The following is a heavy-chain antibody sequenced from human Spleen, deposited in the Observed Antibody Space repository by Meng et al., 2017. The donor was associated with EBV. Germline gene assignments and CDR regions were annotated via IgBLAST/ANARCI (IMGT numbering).Heavy chain of an antibody. V-gene: IGHV3-74*01. D-gene: IGHD5-24*01. CDR3: VKENRDGYDFDG. J-gene: IGHJ4*02. Sequence: EVLLVESGGGLVQPGGSLSPSCAASGFSFSSNYMHWVRQAPGKGLVWVSRINSDGSYTSYADSVKGRFTISRDNANNTLYLQMSSLRVEDTAVFYCVKENRDGYDFDGWGQGTLVTVSS. CDR1: GFSFSSNY. CDR2: INSDGSYT.